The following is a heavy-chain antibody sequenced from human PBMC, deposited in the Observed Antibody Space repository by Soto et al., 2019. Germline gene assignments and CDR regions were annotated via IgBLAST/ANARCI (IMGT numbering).Heavy chain of an antibody. V-gene: IGHV3-48*02. CDR3: ARLPAAMGYYYYGMDV. Sequence: AQVVESGGGLVQPGGSLRLSCAASGFTFSSYSMNWVRQAPGKGLEWVSYISSSGSTQYYADSVKGRFTLSRDNAKNSLYLQMNSLRDEDTAVYYCARLPAAMGYYYYGMDVWGQGTTVTVSS. J-gene: IGHJ6*02. CDR2: ISSSGSTQ. CDR1: GFTFSSYS. D-gene: IGHD2-2*01.